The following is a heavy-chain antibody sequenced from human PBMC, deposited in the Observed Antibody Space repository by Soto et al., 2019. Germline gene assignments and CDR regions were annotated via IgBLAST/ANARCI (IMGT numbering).Heavy chain of an antibody. CDR2: INHRGIT. V-gene: IGHV4-34*01. CDR3: VRGPYNYNSRYFDY. Sequence: PSETLSLTCTVSGGSFSGYFWTWIRQPPGKGLEGLAEINHRGITNYNPSVESRVSMSVDTSKNQFSLRLYSVTAADTAVYYCVRGPYNYNSRYFDYWGQGTLVTVSS. D-gene: IGHD1-1*01. CDR1: GGSFSGYF. J-gene: IGHJ4*02.